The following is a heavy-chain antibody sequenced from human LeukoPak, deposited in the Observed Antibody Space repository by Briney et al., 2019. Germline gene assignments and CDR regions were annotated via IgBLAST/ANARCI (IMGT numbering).Heavy chain of an antibody. CDR1: GFTFSSYV. CDR3: AKDLTTLTTFFDY. CDR2: ISDSGGST. J-gene: IGHJ4*02. Sequence: GGSLRLSCAASGFTFSSYVMSWVRQAPGKGLEWVPAISDSGGSTYYADSVKGRFTISRDNPKNTLYLQMNSLRAEDTAVYYCAKDLTTLTTFFDYWGQGTLVTVSS. D-gene: IGHD4-17*01. V-gene: IGHV3-23*01.